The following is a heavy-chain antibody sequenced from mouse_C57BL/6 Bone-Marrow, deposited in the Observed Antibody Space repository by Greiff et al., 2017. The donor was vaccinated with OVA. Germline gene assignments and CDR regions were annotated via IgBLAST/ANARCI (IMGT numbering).Heavy chain of an antibody. CDR2: IWSDGST. V-gene: IGHV2-6*03. J-gene: IGHJ3*01. D-gene: IGHD2-3*01. CDR3: ARLDGYLGWFAY. CDR1: GFSLTSYG. Sequence: QVQLKESGPGLVAPSQSLSITCTVSGFSLTSYGVHWVRQPPGKGLEWLVVIWSDGSTTYNSALNSRLSISKDNSKSQVFLKMNSLQTDDTAMYYCARLDGYLGWFAYWGQGTLVTVSA.